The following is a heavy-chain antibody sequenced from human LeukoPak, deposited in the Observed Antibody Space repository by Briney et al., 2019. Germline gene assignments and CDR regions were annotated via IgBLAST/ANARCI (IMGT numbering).Heavy chain of an antibody. D-gene: IGHD6-13*01. CDR2: IIPIFGTA. Sequence: SVKVSCKASGGTFSRYAISCVRQAPGQGLEWMGRIIPIFGTANYAQKFQGRVTITTDESTSTAYMELSSLRSEDTAVYYCARVGDAREYSSSFDYWGQGTLVTVSS. J-gene: IGHJ4*02. CDR1: GGTFSRYA. CDR3: ARVGDAREYSSSFDY. V-gene: IGHV1-69*05.